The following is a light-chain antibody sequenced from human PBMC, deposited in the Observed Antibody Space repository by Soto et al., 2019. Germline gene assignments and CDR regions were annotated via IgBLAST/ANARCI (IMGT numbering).Light chain of an antibody. CDR3: SSYTPSATLV. CDR1: SSDVGGYNY. Sequence: QSALTQPASVSGSPGQSITISCTGTSSDVGGYNYVSWYQQHPGKAPELMIYEVSNRPSGVSNRFSASKSGNTASLTISGLQAEDEADYYCSSYTPSATLVFGGGTKLTVL. CDR2: EVS. J-gene: IGLJ2*01. V-gene: IGLV2-14*01.